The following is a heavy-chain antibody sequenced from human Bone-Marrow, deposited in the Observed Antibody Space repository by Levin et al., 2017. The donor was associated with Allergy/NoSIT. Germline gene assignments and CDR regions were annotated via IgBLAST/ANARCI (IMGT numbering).Heavy chain of an antibody. Sequence: SETLSLTCAMSGYSISRGYWWAWFRQPPGKGLEWIASIYHDGSTFYNPSLKTRVTISVDKSKNQFSLTLTSVTAAHTAMYYCAKDPGANDNSGLDSWGQGKLVTVSP. V-gene: IGHV4-38-2*02. CDR2: IYHDGST. CDR3: AKDPGANDNSGLDS. CDR1: GYSISRGYW. J-gene: IGHJ5*02. D-gene: IGHD4-11*01.